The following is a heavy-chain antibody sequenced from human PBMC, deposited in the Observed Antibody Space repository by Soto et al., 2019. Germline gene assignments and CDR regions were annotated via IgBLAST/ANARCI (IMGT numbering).Heavy chain of an antibody. Sequence: PLETLSLTCTVSVGSISSSSYYWGWIRQPPGKGLEWIGSIYYSGSTYYNPSLKSRVTISVDTSKNQFSLKLSSVTAADTAVYYCARPLGDYVGWFDPWGQGTLVTVSS. CDR2: IYYSGST. CDR1: VGSISSSSYY. CDR3: ARPLGDYVGWFDP. J-gene: IGHJ5*02. V-gene: IGHV4-39*01. D-gene: IGHD4-17*01.